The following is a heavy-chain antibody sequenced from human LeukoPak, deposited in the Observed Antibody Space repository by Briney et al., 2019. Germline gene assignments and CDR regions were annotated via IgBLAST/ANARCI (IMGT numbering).Heavy chain of an antibody. CDR1: GGSVSSGRYF. J-gene: IGHJ6*02. V-gene: IGHV4-61*01. CDR2: IYYSRST. CDR3: ARDHLKYGGNWLYYYYGMDV. Sequence: SETLSLTCTVSGGSVSSGRYFWTWIRQPPGKGLEWIGYIYYSRSTNYNPSLKSRVTISVDTSKNQFSLKLSSVTAADTAVYYCARDHLKYGGNWLYYYYGMDVWGQGTTVTVSS. D-gene: IGHD4-23*01.